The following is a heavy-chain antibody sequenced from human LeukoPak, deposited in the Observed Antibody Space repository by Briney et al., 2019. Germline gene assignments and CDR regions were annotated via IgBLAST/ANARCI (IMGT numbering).Heavy chain of an antibody. CDR1: GYSISSGYY. CDR2: IYHSGST. V-gene: IGHV4-38-2*01. Sequence: SETLSLTCAVSGYSISSGYYWGWIRKPPGKGLEWIGSIYHSGSTYYNPSFKSRVTISVDTSKNQFSLKLSSVTAADTAVYYCARRKSSGYYDWWGQGTLVTVSS. J-gene: IGHJ4*02. CDR3: ARRKSSGYYDW. D-gene: IGHD3-22*01.